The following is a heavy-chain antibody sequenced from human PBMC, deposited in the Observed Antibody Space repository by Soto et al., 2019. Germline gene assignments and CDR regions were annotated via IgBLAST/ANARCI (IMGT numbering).Heavy chain of an antibody. CDR1: GYSFMTYA. J-gene: IGHJ4*02. D-gene: IGHD2-21*01. V-gene: IGHV1-3*01. CDR3: ARETFSVPTYSCDS. Sequence: GASVKVSCKTSGYSFMTYAIHWVRQAPGQSLEWMGWIHAGNGNAKYSQNFQGRVTITRDTSANTVYMELSSLRSEDTALYYCARETFSVPTYSCDSWGQGTLVTVSS. CDR2: IHAGNGNA.